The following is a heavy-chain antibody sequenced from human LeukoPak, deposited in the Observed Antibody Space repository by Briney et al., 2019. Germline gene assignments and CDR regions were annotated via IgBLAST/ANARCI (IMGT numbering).Heavy chain of an antibody. D-gene: IGHD4-11*01. CDR2: FRSKANSYAT. CDR1: GFSFSGSA. CDR3: TRLSMTTVTTNWFDP. V-gene: IGHV3-73*01. J-gene: IGHJ5*02. Sequence: GGSLRLSWAASGFSFSGSAMHWVRQASGKGLYWVGRFRSKANSYATAYAASVKGRFTISRDDSKNTAYLQMNSLKTEDTAVYYCTRLSMTTVTTNWFDPWGQGTLVTVSS.